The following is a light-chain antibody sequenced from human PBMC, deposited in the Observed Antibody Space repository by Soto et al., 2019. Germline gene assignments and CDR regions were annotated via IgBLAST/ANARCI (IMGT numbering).Light chain of an antibody. CDR3: QQYNTYPLT. CDR2: KAS. CDR1: QSISDW. Sequence: DIQMTQSPSTLSASVGDRVTITCRASQSISDWLAWYQQKPGKAPNLLIFKASSLQSGVPSRFSGSGSGTEFTLTITRVQPDDFATYYCQQYNTYPLTFGGGTTGDIK. V-gene: IGKV1-5*03. J-gene: IGKJ4*01.